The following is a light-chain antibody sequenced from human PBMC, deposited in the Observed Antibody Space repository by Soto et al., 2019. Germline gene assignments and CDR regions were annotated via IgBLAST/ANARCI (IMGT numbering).Light chain of an antibody. J-gene: IGLJ1*01. CDR3: CSYAGSNTYV. Sequence: QSALTQPASVSGSPGQSITIFCTGTSSDVGNYNLVSWYQHHPGEAPQLIVFEGDKRPSGVSNRFSASKSGNTASLTISGLQAEDEADYYCCSYAGSNTYVFGTRTKVTVL. V-gene: IGLV2-23*01. CDR1: SSDVGNYNL. CDR2: EGD.